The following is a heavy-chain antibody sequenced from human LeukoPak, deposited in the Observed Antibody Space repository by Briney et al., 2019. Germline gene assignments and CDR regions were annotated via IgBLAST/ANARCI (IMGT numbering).Heavy chain of an antibody. Sequence: MTSETLSLTCAVYGGSFSGYYWSWIRQPPGKGLEWIGEINHSGSTNYNPSLKSRVTISVDTSKNQFSLKLSSVTAADTAVYYCARDRGRYDFWSGYSFDAFDIWGQGTMVTVSS. CDR3: ARDRGRYDFWSGYSFDAFDI. CDR2: INHSGST. J-gene: IGHJ3*02. V-gene: IGHV4-34*01. CDR1: GGSFSGYY. D-gene: IGHD3-3*01.